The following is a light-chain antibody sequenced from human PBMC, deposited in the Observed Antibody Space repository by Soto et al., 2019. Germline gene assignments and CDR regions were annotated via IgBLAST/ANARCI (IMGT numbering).Light chain of an antibody. CDR3: QQYDSSPRT. V-gene: IGKV3-20*01. J-gene: IGKJ1*01. Sequence: EIVLTQSPCTLSLSPGERATLSCRASQSVSSSYLAWYQQKPGPAPRLLIYGASSRATGIPDRFSGSGSGTDFTLTISRLEPEDFAVYYCQQYDSSPRTFGQGTKVEIK. CDR1: QSVSSSY. CDR2: GAS.